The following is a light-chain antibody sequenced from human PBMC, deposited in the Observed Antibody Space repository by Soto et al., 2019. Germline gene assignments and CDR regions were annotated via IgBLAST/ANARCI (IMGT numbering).Light chain of an antibody. Sequence: DIQMTQSPSTLSASVGDRVIITCRASQSISSWLAWYLQKPGKAPKLLIYKASSLASGVPSRFSGSGSGTEFTLTISGLQPDDFATYYCQQYNSYPWTFGQGTKVEIK. CDR2: KAS. CDR1: QSISSW. J-gene: IGKJ1*01. V-gene: IGKV1-5*03. CDR3: QQYNSYPWT.